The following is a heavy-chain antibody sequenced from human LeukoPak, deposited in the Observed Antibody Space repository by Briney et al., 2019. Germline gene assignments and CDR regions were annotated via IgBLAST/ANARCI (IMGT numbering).Heavy chain of an antibody. CDR2: ISESGGST. V-gene: IGHV3-23*01. Sequence: GGSLRLSCAASGFTFSNYAMSWVRQAPGKGPEWVSGISESGGSTYYVDSVKGRFTISRDNSKNTVYLQMNSLRAEDTAIYYCAKGGVRPVTTGDYWGQGTLVTVSS. CDR3: AKGGVRPVTTGDY. J-gene: IGHJ4*02. CDR1: GFTFSNYA. D-gene: IGHD4-17*01.